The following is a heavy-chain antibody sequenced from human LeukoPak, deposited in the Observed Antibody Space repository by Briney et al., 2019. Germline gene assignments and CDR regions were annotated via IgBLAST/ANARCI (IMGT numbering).Heavy chain of an antibody. CDR2: IYYIRNT. V-gene: IGHV4-61*08. D-gene: IGHD1-26*01. CDR3: ARTQSQSGSYRYYFAY. Sequence: PSETLSLTCTVSGGSVGSGGYYWSWIRQPPGGGLEWIGDIYYIRNTNYNPSLKSRVTTSLDPSKNQFSLKLNSVTAADTAVYYCARTQSQSGSYRYYFAYWGQGTLVTVSS. CDR1: GGSVGSGGYY. J-gene: IGHJ4*02.